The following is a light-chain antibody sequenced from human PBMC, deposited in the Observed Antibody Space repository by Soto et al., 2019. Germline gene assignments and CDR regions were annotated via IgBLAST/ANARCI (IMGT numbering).Light chain of an antibody. CDR3: QQGYSTPFT. CDR1: ESISTN. Sequence: TQSPATLSVSPGERVTFSCRASESISTNLAWYQQKPGQAPRLLIYGASTRDTHIPDRFSGAGSETEFTLSVSSLQSEDFATYYCQQGYSTPFTFGPGTKVDIK. J-gene: IGKJ3*01. CDR2: GAS. V-gene: IGKV3-15*01.